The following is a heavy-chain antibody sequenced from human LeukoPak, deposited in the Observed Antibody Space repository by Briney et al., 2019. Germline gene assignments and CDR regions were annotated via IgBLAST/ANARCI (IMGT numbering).Heavy chain of an antibody. V-gene: IGHV4-34*01. D-gene: IGHD3-10*01. Sequence: NPSETLSLTCAVYGESFSGHYWTWIRQPPGRGLEWTGEINHSGSTTSNPSLNNRVTISVDTSKNQFSLKLTSVTAADTAVYYCARPRYGSGSLDSWGQGTLVTVSS. CDR2: INHSGST. J-gene: IGHJ4*02. CDR1: GESFSGHY. CDR3: ARPRYGSGSLDS.